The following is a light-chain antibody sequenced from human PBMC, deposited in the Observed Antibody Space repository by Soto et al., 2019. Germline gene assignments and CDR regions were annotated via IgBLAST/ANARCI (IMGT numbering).Light chain of an antibody. CDR1: QSVSSSY. V-gene: IGKV3-20*01. Sequence: EIVLTQSPGTLSLSPGERATLSCRASQSVSSSYLAWYLQKPGQAPRLLIYGASSRATGIPDRFSGSGSGTDFTLTISRLEPEDFAVYYCQQYGSSPLWTFGQGTKVDIK. CDR2: GAS. J-gene: IGKJ1*01. CDR3: QQYGSSPLWT.